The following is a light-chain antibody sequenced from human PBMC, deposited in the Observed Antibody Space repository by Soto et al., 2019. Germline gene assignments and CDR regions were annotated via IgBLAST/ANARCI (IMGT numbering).Light chain of an antibody. CDR1: QNVGND. Sequence: DIVLTQSPATLSLSPGERATLSCRASQNVGNDLAWYHQKRGQAPRLLIYSASNRATGIPARFSGSGSGTDFNLTMSSLEPVDFATYYCHQRSNWPATFGGGTKVEIK. CDR3: HQRSNWPAT. J-gene: IGKJ4*01. CDR2: SAS. V-gene: IGKV3-11*01.